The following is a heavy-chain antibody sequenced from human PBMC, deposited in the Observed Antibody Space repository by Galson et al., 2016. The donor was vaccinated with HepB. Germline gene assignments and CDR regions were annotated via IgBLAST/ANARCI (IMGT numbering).Heavy chain of an antibody. CDR2: IYATLST. CDR1: GFTVSDNH. Sequence: SLRLSCAASGFTVSDNHMTWVRQAPGKGLECVSVIYATLSTYYAESVKGRFTISRDDSKNTVFLQLYSLRVGDTAVYFCARDPPGPDGAFDLWGQGTMVTVSP. V-gene: IGHV3-66*01. D-gene: IGHD5-24*01. CDR3: ARDPPGPDGAFDL. J-gene: IGHJ3*01.